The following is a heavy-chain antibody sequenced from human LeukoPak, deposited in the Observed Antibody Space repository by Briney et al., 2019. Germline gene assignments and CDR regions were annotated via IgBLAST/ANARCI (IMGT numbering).Heavy chain of an antibody. CDR2: IYWNDDK. CDR1: GFSLTTSGVG. D-gene: IGHD6-13*01. Sequence: SGPTLVNPTQTLTLTCTFSGFSLTTSGVGVGWVRQPPGKALEWLALIYWNDDKRYSPSLKGRLTITKDTSKNQVVLTVTNMDPVDTATYYCASSPSSWPMDYWGQGTLVTVSS. J-gene: IGHJ4*02. CDR3: ASSPSSWPMDY. V-gene: IGHV2-5*01.